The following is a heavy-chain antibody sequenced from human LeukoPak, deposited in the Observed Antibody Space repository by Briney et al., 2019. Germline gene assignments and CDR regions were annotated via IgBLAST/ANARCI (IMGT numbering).Heavy chain of an antibody. Sequence: SETLSLTCTVSGYSISSGYYWGWIRQPPGKGLEWIGSIYHSGSTYYNPSLNSRVTISVDTSKNQFSLKLSSVTAADTAVYYCARENARITIFGVVGDWFDPWGQGTLVTVSS. J-gene: IGHJ5*02. V-gene: IGHV4-38-2*02. CDR2: IYHSGST. CDR1: GYSISSGYY. D-gene: IGHD3-3*01. CDR3: ARENARITIFGVVGDWFDP.